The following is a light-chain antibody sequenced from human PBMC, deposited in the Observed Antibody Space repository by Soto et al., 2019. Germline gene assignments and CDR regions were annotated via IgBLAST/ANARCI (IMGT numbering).Light chain of an antibody. J-gene: IGKJ2*01. CDR3: QQYNNWPVT. Sequence: EIVMTQSPSTLSVSPGERATLSCRVSQSVSSNLAWYQQKPGQAPRLLIYGASTRATGIPARFSGSVSGTEFTLTISSLQSEDFAVYYCQQYNNWPVTFGQGTKLEIK. CDR1: QSVSSN. V-gene: IGKV3-15*01. CDR2: GAS.